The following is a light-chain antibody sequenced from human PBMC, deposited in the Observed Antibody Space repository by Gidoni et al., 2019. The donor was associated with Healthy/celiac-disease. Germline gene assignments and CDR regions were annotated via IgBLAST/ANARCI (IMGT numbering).Light chain of an antibody. CDR2: DAS. J-gene: IGKJ5*01. Sequence: EIVLTQSPATLSLSPGERATLSCRASQSVSSHLAWYQQKPGQAPRLLIYDASNRATGIPARFSGSVSGTDFTLTISSLEPEDFAVYYCQQRSNWPLITFGQGTRLEIK. CDR1: QSVSSH. CDR3: QQRSNWPLIT. V-gene: IGKV3-11*01.